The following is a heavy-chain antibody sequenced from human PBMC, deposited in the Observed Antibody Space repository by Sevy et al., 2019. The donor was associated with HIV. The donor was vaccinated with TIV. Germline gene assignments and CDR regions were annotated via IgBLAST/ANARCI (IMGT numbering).Heavy chain of an antibody. CDR1: GFTFSSYE. Sequence: GGSLRLSCVASGFTFSSYEMNWVRQAPGKGLELVSHISNSGSIIYYEDSVKGRFTISRDNAKNSLYLQMNSPRAEDTAVYYCAREDGSRQYFQYWGQGTLVTVSS. D-gene: IGHD6-13*01. V-gene: IGHV3-48*03. CDR3: AREDGSRQYFQY. J-gene: IGHJ1*01. CDR2: ISNSGSII.